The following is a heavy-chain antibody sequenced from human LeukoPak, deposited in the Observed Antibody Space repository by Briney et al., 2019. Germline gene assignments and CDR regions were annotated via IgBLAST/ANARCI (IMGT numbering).Heavy chain of an antibody. Sequence: PSETLSLTCTVSGGSISSGGYYWSWIRQYPGKGLEWIGDIYYSGSTYYNPSLKSRVTISVDTSKNQFSLKLSSVTAADTAVYYCARLRGGYSGYDWYVDYWGQGTLVTVSS. J-gene: IGHJ4*02. V-gene: IGHV4-31*03. CDR1: GGSISSGGYY. D-gene: IGHD5-12*01. CDR2: IYYSGST. CDR3: ARLRGGYSGYDWYVDY.